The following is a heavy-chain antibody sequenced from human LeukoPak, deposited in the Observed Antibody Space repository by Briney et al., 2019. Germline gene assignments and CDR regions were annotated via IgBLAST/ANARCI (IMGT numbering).Heavy chain of an antibody. CDR1: GFTFSNYW. CDR3: AKLDAGLAGDAFDI. D-gene: IGHD6-19*01. V-gene: IGHV3-74*01. CDR2: INGDGSGT. Sequence: GGSLRLSCAASGFTFSNYWMHWVRQAPGKGLVWVSRINGDGSGTGYADSVKGRFTISRDNSKNTLYLQMNSLRAEETAVYYCAKLDAGLAGDAFDIWGQGTMVTVSS. J-gene: IGHJ3*02.